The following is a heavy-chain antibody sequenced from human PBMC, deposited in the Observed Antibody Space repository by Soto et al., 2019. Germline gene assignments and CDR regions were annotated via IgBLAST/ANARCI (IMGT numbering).Heavy chain of an antibody. CDR2: IWYDGSNK. J-gene: IGHJ4*02. CDR1: GFTFDNFA. CDR3: AKAGHGDYGWS. Sequence: QVYLEESGGGVVQPGRSLRLSCAASGFTFDNFAMHWVRQAPGKGLEWVAVIWYDGSNKYYADSVEGRFSVSRDNSKNTLSPQMSSVSGDDTAVYYCAKAGHGDYGWSWGQGTPVTVSS. D-gene: IGHD4-17*01. V-gene: IGHV3-33*06.